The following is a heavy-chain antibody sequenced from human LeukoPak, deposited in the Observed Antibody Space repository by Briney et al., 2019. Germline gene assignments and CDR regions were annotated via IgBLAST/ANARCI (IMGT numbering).Heavy chain of an antibody. CDR1: GFTFDDYA. V-gene: IGHV3-9*01. CDR3: ARRGYSSSSGAFDI. J-gene: IGHJ3*02. D-gene: IGHD6-6*01. Sequence: GRSLRLSCAASGFTFDDYAMHWVRQAPGKGLEWVSGISWNSGSIGYADSVKGRFTISRDNAKNSLYLQMNSLRAEDTAVYYCARRGYSSSSGAFDIWGQGTMVTVSS. CDR2: ISWNSGSI.